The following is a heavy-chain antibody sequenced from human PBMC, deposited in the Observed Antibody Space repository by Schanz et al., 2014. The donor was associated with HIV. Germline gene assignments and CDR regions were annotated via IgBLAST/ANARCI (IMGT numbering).Heavy chain of an antibody. Sequence: DVQLVESGGGLVKPGGSLRLSCAASGFTFSTSSLNWVRQTPDKGLEWVSSISGNGDSAYYADSVRGRFTISRDNSKNTLYVQMTTLRTEDTAVYYCAKPEYDSRGNSQSHFDYWGQGTLVTVSS. CDR1: GFTFSTSS. D-gene: IGHD3-22*01. CDR3: AKPEYDSRGNSQSHFDY. V-gene: IGHV3-23*04. CDR2: ISGNGDSA. J-gene: IGHJ4*02.